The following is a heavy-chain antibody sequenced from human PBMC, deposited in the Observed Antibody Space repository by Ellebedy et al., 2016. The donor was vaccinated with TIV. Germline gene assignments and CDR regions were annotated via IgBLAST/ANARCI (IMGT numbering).Heavy chain of an antibody. CDR3: ARAVFGTKFDF. Sequence: MPGGSLRLSCAVYGGAFSGNYWSWIRQPPGKGLEWIGTFNHSGSTNYNPSLKSRVTISVDTSKNQLSLKLSSVTAADKAVYYCARAVFGTKFDFWGQGTLVTVSS. J-gene: IGHJ4*02. V-gene: IGHV4-34*01. CDR2: FNHSGST. D-gene: IGHD1-14*01. CDR1: GGAFSGNY.